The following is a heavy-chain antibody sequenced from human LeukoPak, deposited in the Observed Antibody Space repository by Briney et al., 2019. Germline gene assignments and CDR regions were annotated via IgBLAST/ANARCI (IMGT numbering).Heavy chain of an antibody. J-gene: IGHJ3*02. CDR3: GRDFGLIGTKRSFDI. CDR2: IYSGGST. Sequence: GGSLRLSCAASGLTVSSNYMSWVRQPPGKGLEWVSVIYSGGSTYYADSVKGRFTISRHNSKNTLYLQMNSLRAEDTAVYYCGRDFGLIGTKRSFDIWGQGTMVTVSS. D-gene: IGHD1-7*01. V-gene: IGHV3-53*01. CDR1: GLTVSSNY.